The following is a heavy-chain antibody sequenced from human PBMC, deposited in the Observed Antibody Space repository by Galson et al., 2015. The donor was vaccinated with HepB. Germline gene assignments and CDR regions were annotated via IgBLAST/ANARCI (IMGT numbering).Heavy chain of an antibody. V-gene: IGHV1-18*01. D-gene: IGHD3-22*01. CDR1: GYTFTSYG. Sequence: SVKVSCKASGYTFTSYGISWVRQAPGQGLEWMGWISAYNGNTNYAQKLQGRVTMTTDTSTSTAYMELRGLRSDDTAVYYCARETRFTDITMIVGAFDYWGQGTLVTVSS. CDR3: ARETRFTDITMIVGAFDY. CDR2: ISAYNGNT. J-gene: IGHJ4*02.